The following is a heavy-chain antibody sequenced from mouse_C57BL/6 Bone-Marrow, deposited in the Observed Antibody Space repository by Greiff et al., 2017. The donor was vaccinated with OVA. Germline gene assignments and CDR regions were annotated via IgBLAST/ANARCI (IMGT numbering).Heavy chain of an antibody. CDR2: IYPGDGDT. D-gene: IGHD1-1*01. V-gene: IGHV1-82*01. J-gene: IGHJ2*01. CDR3: ARGPYYGSYYYDY. Sequence: QVQLQQPGTELVKPGASVKLSCKASGYTFTSYWMHWVKQRPGKGLEWIGRIYPGDGDTNYNGKFKGKATLTADKSSSTAYMQLRSLTSEDSAVYFCARGPYYGSYYYDYWGQGTTLTVAS. CDR1: GYTFTSYW.